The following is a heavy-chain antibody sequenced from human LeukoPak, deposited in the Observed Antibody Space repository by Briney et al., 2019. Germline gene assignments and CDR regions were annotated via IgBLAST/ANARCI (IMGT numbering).Heavy chain of an antibody. CDR3: TTSYH. CDR2: IKIKTDHRQP. Sequence: GGSLRVSCAASGFTFINSLMNWVRQAPGKGLEWVGRIKIKTDHRQPDSAAPVKGRFNISRHDSKTTLYLQMKSLKTEDTAVYYCTTSYHWGQGTLVTVSS. V-gene: IGHV3-15*01. CDR1: GFTFINSL. J-gene: IGHJ5*02.